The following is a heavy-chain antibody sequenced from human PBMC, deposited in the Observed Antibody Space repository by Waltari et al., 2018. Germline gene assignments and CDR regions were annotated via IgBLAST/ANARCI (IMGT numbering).Heavy chain of an antibody. D-gene: IGHD2-21*01. Sequence: QMRLRESGPGLVKPSETLSLTCAVSGASVASAAHYWGWIRQSPERGLEWIGTRYFTGTTHYNPSLRSRVTISADTSRDQFSLRVNSVTAADTAVYYCAGTDLHTKIAFDSWGQGTQVTVSA. CDR2: RYFTGTT. CDR1: GASVASAAHY. J-gene: IGHJ4*02. V-gene: IGHV4-39*01. CDR3: AGTDLHTKIAFDS.